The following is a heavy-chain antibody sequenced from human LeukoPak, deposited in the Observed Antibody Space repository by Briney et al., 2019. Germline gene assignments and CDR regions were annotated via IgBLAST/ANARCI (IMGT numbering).Heavy chain of an antibody. V-gene: IGHV3-30*02. CDR2: IRYDGSNK. Sequence: PGGSLRLSCAASGFTFNNYGMHWVRQAPGKGLEWVAFIRYDGSNKYYADSVKGRFTISRDNSKNTLYLQMNSLRTEDTAVYYCARDRAFFPLTYGMDVWGQGTTVTVSS. J-gene: IGHJ6*02. CDR3: ARDRAFFPLTYGMDV. CDR1: GFTFNNYG.